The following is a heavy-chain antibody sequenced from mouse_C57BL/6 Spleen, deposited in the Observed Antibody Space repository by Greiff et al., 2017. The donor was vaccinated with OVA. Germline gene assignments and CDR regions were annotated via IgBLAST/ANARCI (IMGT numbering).Heavy chain of an antibody. CDR3: ARRITTVVEGYFDV. D-gene: IGHD1-1*01. CDR2: IWSGGST. CDR1: GFSLTSYG. J-gene: IGHJ1*03. V-gene: IGHV2-2*01. Sequence: VQLVESGPGLVQPSQSLSITCTVSGFSLTSYGVHWVRQSPGKGLEWLGVIWSGGSTDYNAAFISRLSISKDNSKSQVFFKMISLQADDTAIYYCARRITTVVEGYFDVWGTGTTVTVSS.